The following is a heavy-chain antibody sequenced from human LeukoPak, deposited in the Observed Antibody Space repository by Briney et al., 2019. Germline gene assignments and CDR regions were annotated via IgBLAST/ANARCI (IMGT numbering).Heavy chain of an antibody. CDR2: INPSGGST. V-gene: IGHV1-46*01. D-gene: IGHD3-3*02. Sequence: ASVKVSFKASGYTFTSYYMHWVRQAPGQGLEWMGIINPSGGSTSYAQKFQGRVTMTRDMSTSTVYMELSSLRSEDTAVYYCARESQAFTNWFDPWGQGTLVTVSS. CDR3: ARESQAFTNWFDP. J-gene: IGHJ5*02. CDR1: GYTFTSYY.